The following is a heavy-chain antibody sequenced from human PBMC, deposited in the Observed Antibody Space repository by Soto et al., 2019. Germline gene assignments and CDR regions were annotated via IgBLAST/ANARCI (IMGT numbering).Heavy chain of an antibody. D-gene: IGHD3-16*02. V-gene: IGHV4-34*01. Sequence: QVQLQQWGAGLLKPSETLSLTCAVYGGSFSGYYWSWIRQPPGKGLEWIGEINHSGSTNYNPSLKSRVTISVDTSKNQFSLKLSSVTAADTAVYYCARGRRGLRWGEVSLSAFDIWGQGTMVTVSS. CDR2: INHSGST. J-gene: IGHJ3*02. CDR3: ARGRRGLRWGEVSLSAFDI. CDR1: GGSFSGYY.